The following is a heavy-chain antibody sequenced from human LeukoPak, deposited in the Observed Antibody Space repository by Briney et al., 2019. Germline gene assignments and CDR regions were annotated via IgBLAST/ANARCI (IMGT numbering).Heavy chain of an antibody. CDR2: IKQDGSEK. CDR1: GFTFSSYW. Sequence: GGSLRLSCAASGFTFSSYWMSWVRQAPGKGLEWVANIKQDGSEKYYVDSVKGRFTISRDNAKNSLYLQMNSLRAEDTAVYYCARLGRGLPYYYYMDVWGKGTTVTVSS. V-gene: IGHV3-7*01. CDR3: ARLGRGLPYYYYMDV. J-gene: IGHJ6*03.